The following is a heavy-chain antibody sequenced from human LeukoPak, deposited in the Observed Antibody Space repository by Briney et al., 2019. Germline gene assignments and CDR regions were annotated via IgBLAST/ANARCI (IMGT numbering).Heavy chain of an antibody. J-gene: IGHJ4*02. V-gene: IGHV4-39*01. Sequence: SETLSLTCSVAGGSISSSSYYWGWIRQPPGKGLEWIGTIYYSGGTYYNPSLKSRVTISVDTSKNQFSLKLSSVTAADTAVYYCARHHSDYTQRPFDYWGQGTLVTVSS. CDR3: ARHHSDYTQRPFDY. CDR1: GGSISSSSYY. D-gene: IGHD4-11*01. CDR2: IYYSGGT.